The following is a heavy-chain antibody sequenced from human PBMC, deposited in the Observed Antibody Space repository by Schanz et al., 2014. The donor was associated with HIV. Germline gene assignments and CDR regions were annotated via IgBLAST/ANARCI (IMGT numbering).Heavy chain of an antibody. CDR2: IYKDGSNK. V-gene: IGHV3-30*18. Sequence: QVQLVESGGGVVQPGRSLRLSCAASGFTFSSYGMHWVRQAPGKGLEWEADIYKDGSNKYYADSVKGRFTISRDNSKNTLYLQMNSLRAEDTAVYYCAKEATVVTLAFDIWGQGTMVTVSS. CDR3: AKEATVVTLAFDI. D-gene: IGHD4-17*01. J-gene: IGHJ3*02. CDR1: GFTFSSYG.